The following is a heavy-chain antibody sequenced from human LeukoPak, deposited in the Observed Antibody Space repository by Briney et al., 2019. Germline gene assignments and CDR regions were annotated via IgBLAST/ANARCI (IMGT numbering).Heavy chain of an antibody. CDR2: INHSEST. CDR3: ARGPRYNWNYYNWFDP. V-gene: IGHV4-34*01. D-gene: IGHD1-7*01. J-gene: IGHJ5*02. Sequence: SETLSLTCAVYGVSFSGYYWSWIRQPPGKGLEWIGEINHSESTNYNPSLKSRVTISVDTSKNQFSLKLSSVTAADTAVYYCARGPRYNWNYYNWFDPWGQGTLVTVSS. CDR1: GVSFSGYY.